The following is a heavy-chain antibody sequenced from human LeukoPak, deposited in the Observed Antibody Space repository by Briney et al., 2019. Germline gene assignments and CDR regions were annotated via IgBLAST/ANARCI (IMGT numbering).Heavy chain of an antibody. J-gene: IGHJ3*02. V-gene: IGHV3-15*01. Sequence: KPGRSLRLSCEAPGFSFTNTWMSWVRQAPGKGLEWVGRVKSKADDGTTDYAAPVQGRFTISRDDSKNTLSLQMNSLKTEDTAVYYCATEGGSGSYYGDDAFDMWGQGTMVTVSS. CDR1: GFSFTNTW. CDR2: VKSKADDGTT. CDR3: ATEGGSGSYYGDDAFDM. D-gene: IGHD3-10*01.